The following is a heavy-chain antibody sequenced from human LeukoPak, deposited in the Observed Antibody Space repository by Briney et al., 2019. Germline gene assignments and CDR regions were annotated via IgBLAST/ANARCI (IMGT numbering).Heavy chain of an antibody. J-gene: IGHJ4*02. CDR2: IWYDGSKE. CDR3: ARQTTPYFDK. Sequence: GGSLRLSCAASEFTFSSFAMHWVRQAPGKGLEWVAVIWYDGSKEDYADSVKGRFTISRDNSKNTLYLQMNSLRVEDTAVYYCARQTTPYFDKWGQGTLVTVSS. CDR1: EFTFSSFA. D-gene: IGHD4-11*01. V-gene: IGHV3-33*01.